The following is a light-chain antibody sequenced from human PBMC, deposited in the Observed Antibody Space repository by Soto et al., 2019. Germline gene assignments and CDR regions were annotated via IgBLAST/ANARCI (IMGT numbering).Light chain of an antibody. J-gene: IGKJ1*01. CDR2: AAS. CDR3: QQSYSNQR. Sequence: DIQMTQSPSSLSASVGDRVTITCRASQSISTYLNWYQQKPGKAPKLLIYAASSLQSGVSSRFRGSGSERAFTLTISRMQPEDFATHYCQQSYSNQRFGQGNKVEIK. V-gene: IGKV1-39*01. CDR1: QSISTY.